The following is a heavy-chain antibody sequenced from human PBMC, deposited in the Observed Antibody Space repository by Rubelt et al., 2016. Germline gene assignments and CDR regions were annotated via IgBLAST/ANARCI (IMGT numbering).Heavy chain of an antibody. CDR2: IYYSGST. J-gene: IGHJ1*01. V-gene: IGHV4-59*01. D-gene: IGHD3-16*01. Sequence: QVQLQESGPGLVKPSETLSLTCTVSGGSISSYYWSWIRQPPGKGLEWIGYIYYSGSTNYNPSLKSPVTISVDTSKIQFSLKLSSVTAADTAVYYCARDGGGERQREYVQHWGQGTLVTVAS. CDR3: ARDGGGERQREYVQH. CDR1: GGSISSYY.